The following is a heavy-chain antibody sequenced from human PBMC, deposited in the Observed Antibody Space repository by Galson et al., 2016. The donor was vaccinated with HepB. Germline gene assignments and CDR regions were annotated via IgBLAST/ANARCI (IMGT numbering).Heavy chain of an antibody. J-gene: IGHJ3*02. D-gene: IGHD2-15*01. CDR1: GFTFSSYW. CDR3: ATIQLDSGGGGDGLDI. Sequence: SLRLSCAASGFTFSSYWMTWVRQAPGRALEWVANIHPDGSQEYYVDSARGRFTISRDNAKKSLYLQMNSLRVEDTAVFYCATIQLDSGGGGDGLDIGGQGKMVTVSS. V-gene: IGHV3-7*03. CDR2: IHPDGSQE.